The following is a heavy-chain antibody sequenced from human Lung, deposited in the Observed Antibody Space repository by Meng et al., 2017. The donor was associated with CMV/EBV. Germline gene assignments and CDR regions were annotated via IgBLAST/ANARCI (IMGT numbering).Heavy chain of an antibody. V-gene: IGHV4-31*03. D-gene: IGHD4-17*01. J-gene: IGHJ5*02. Sequence: GQLQGSGAGLVKPSQPLSLTCPVSGGSISSGGFYWSWIRQHPGKGLEWIGYIYYSGSTYYNPSLRSRVAISIDTSKNQFSLKLTSVTAADTAVYFCARTNYGDYNWFDPWGQGTLVTVSS. CDR1: GGSISSGGFY. CDR3: ARTNYGDYNWFDP. CDR2: IYYSGST.